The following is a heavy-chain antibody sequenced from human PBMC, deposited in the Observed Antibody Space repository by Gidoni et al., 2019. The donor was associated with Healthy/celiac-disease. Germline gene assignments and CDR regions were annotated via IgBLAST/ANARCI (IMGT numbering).Heavy chain of an antibody. CDR2: IYYSGST. CDR1: GGSISSSSYY. Sequence: QLQLQESGPGLVKPSETLSLTCTVSGGSISSSSYYWGWIRQPPGKGLEWIGSIYYSGSTYYNPSLKSRVTISVDTSKNQFSLKLSSVTAADTAVYYCARDLIGYGYYYGSGYDYWGQGTLVTVSS. J-gene: IGHJ4*02. D-gene: IGHD3-10*01. CDR3: ARDLIGYGYYYGSGYDY. V-gene: IGHV4-39*07.